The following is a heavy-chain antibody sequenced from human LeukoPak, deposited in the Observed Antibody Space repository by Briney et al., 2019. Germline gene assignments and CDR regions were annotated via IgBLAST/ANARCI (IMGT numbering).Heavy chain of an antibody. D-gene: IGHD1-26*01. CDR3: ARHAGATHLMGY. J-gene: IGHJ4*02. Sequence: SETLSLTCTVSGGSISSYYWSWIRQPPGKGLEWIGYIYYSGSTNYNPSLKSRVTISVDTSKNQFSLKLSSVTAADTAVYYCARHAGATHLMGYWGQGTLVTVSS. CDR1: GGSISSYY. CDR2: IYYSGST. V-gene: IGHV4-59*08.